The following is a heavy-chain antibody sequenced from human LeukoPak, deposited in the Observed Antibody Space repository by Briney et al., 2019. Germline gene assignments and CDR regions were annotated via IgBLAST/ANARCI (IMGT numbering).Heavy chain of an antibody. V-gene: IGHV4-39*01. Sequence: ADTLSLTCTVSGGSINSRSDYWGWIRQPPGKGLEWIGSIYYSGSTHYNPSLKSRVTMSIDTSKNQFSLRLSSVTAADTAVYYCARRPGEYGGNDFDYWGQGTLVT. J-gene: IGHJ4*02. CDR2: IYYSGST. D-gene: IGHD4/OR15-4a*01. CDR1: GGSINSRSDY. CDR3: ARRPGEYGGNDFDY.